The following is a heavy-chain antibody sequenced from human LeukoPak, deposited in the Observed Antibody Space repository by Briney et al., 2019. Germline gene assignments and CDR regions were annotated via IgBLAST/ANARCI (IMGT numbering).Heavy chain of an antibody. CDR3: AKGGGNSYYYYYMDV. J-gene: IGHJ6*03. CDR2: INHSGST. V-gene: IGHV4-34*01. D-gene: IGHD4-23*01. CDR1: GGSFSGYY. Sequence: SETLSLTCAVYGGSFSGYYWSWLRQPPGKGLEWIGEINHSGSTNYNPSLKSRVTISVDTSKNQFSLKLSSVTAADTAVYYCAKGGGNSYYYYYMDVWGKGTTVTISS.